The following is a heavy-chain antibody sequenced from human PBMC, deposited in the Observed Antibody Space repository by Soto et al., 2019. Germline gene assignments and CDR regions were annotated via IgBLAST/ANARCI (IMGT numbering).Heavy chain of an antibody. CDR3: AHWYYYDSSGYYRYYFDY. V-gene: IGHV2-5*02. CDR2: IYWDDDK. D-gene: IGHD3-22*01. CDR1: GFSLSTSGVG. Sequence: QITLKESGPTLVKPTQTLTLTCTFSGFSLSTSGVGVDWIRQPPGKALEWLALIYWDDDKRYSPSLKSRLTITKDTSKNQVVLTMTNMDPVDTATYYCAHWYYYDSSGYYRYYFDYWGQGTLVTVSS. J-gene: IGHJ4*02.